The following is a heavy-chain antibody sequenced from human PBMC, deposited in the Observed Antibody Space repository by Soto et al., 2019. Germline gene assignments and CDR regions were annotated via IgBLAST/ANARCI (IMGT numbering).Heavy chain of an antibody. V-gene: IGHV4-61*01. CDR3: ARVGCSSTSCYQARSYYYYGMDV. J-gene: IGHJ6*02. Sequence: PSETLSLTCTVSGGSVSSGSYYWSWIRQPPGKGLEWIGYIYYSGSTNYNPSLKSRVTISVDTSKNQFSLKLSSVTAADTAVYYCARVGCSSTSCYQARSYYYYGMDVWGQGTTVTVSS. CDR1: GGSVSSGSYY. CDR2: IYYSGST. D-gene: IGHD2-2*01.